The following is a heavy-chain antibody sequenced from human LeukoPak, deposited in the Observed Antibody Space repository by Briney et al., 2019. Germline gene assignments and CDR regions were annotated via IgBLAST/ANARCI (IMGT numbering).Heavy chain of an antibody. V-gene: IGHV3-48*03. J-gene: IGHJ4*02. CDR1: GFTFSSYE. CDR3: ARVQKDYYDSSGYLSY. D-gene: IGHD3-22*01. CDR2: ISSSGSTI. Sequence: GGSLRLSCAASGFTFSSYEMNWVRQAPGKGLEWVSYISSSGSTIYYADSVKGRFTISRDNAKNSLYLQMHSLRAEDTAVYYCARVQKDYYDSSGYLSYWGQGTLVTVSS.